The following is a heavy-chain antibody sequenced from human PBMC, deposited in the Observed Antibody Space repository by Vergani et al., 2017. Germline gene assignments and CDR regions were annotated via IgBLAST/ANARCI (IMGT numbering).Heavy chain of an antibody. CDR1: GGSFSGYY. D-gene: IGHD3-10*01. CDR3: AREARRITMVRGVLGAFDI. CDR2: INHSGST. Sequence: QVQLQPWGAGLLKPSETLSLTCAVYGGSFSGYYWSWIRQPPGKGLEWIGEINHSGSTNYNPSLKSRVTISVDTSKTRFSLKLPSVTAADTAVYYCAREARRITMVRGVLGAFDIWDQGTMVTGSS. V-gene: IGHV4-34*01. J-gene: IGHJ3*02.